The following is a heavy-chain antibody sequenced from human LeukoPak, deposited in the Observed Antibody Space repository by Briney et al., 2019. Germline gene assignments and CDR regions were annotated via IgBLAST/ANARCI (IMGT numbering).Heavy chain of an antibody. CDR2: ISSSSSYM. CDR1: GFTFSGYD. CDR3: ARGLCGGDCYDY. D-gene: IGHD2-21*01. V-gene: IGHV3-21*01. Sequence: GGSLRLSCVASGFTFSGYDMIWGGPAPRPGLELVSSISSSSSYMYYADSVKGRFTISRDNAKNSLYLQMNSLRAEDTAVYYCARGLCGGDCYDYWGQGNLVTVSS. J-gene: IGHJ4*02.